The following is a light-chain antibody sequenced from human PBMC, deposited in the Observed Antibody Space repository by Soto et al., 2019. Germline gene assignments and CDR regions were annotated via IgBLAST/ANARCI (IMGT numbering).Light chain of an antibody. CDR3: AAWDDSLSGL. Sequence: QSVLTQPPSASGTPGQRVTISCSGSSSNIGSNYVYWYQQLPGTAPKPLIYRNNQRPSGVPDRFSGSKSGTSASLAISGLRSEDEADYYCAAWDDSLSGLFGGGTKLTVL. CDR2: RNN. CDR1: SSNIGSNY. V-gene: IGLV1-47*01. J-gene: IGLJ2*01.